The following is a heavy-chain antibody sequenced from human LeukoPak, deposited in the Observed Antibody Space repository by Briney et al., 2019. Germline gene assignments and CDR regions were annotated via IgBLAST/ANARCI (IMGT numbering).Heavy chain of an antibody. CDR1: GYTFTGYY. J-gene: IGHJ1*01. V-gene: IGHV1-2*02. Sequence: ASVKVSCKASGYTFTGYYMHWVRQAPGQGLEWVGWINPKSGGTDYAQRLQGRVTMTTDTSIATAYMELRRLTSDDTAVYFCARGTIGSYSSVHDWGQGTLVTVSP. D-gene: IGHD1-26*01. CDR2: INPKSGGT. CDR3: ARGTIGSYSSVHD.